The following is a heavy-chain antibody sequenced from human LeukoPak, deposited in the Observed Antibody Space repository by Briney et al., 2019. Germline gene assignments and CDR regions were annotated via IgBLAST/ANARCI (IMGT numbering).Heavy chain of an antibody. J-gene: IGHJ6*03. CDR2: INHSGST. CDR1: GGSFSGYY. Sequence: SETLFLTCAVYGGSFSGYYWSWIRQPPGKGLEWIGEINHSGSTNYNPSLKSRVTISVDTSKNQFSLKLSSVTAADTAVYYCARGQKDIVVVTNVYYMDVWGKGTTVTVSS. V-gene: IGHV4-34*01. D-gene: IGHD3-22*01. CDR3: ARGQKDIVVVTNVYYMDV.